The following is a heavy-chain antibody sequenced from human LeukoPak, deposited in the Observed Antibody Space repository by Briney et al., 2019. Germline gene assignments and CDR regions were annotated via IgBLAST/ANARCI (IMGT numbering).Heavy chain of an antibody. Sequence: GSLRLSCAASGFTFSDYYMSWIRQAPGKGLEWVSYISSSGSTIYYADSVKGRFTISRDNAENSLYLQMNSLRAEDTAVYYCARASLGYYYDSSGYYWLDYWGQGTLVTVSS. CDR1: GFTFSDYY. V-gene: IGHV3-11*01. J-gene: IGHJ4*02. D-gene: IGHD3-22*01. CDR3: ARASLGYYYDSSGYYWLDY. CDR2: ISSSGSTI.